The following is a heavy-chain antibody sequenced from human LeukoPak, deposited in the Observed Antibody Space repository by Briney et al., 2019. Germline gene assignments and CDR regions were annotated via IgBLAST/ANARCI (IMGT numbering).Heavy chain of an antibody. CDR2: INPNSGGT. CDR3: ARDLWSIRAFDI. D-gene: IGHD3-16*01. CDR1: GYTITGYY. J-gene: IGHJ3*02. V-gene: IGHV1-2*02. Sequence: ASVKVSCKASGYTITGYYMHWVRQAAGQGLEWMGWINPNSGGTNYAQKFQGRVTMTRDTSISTAYMELSRLRSDDTAVYYCARDLWSIRAFDIWGQGTMVTVSS.